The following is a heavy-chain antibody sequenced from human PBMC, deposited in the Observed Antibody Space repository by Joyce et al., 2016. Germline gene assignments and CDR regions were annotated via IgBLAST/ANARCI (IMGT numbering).Heavy chain of an antibody. CDR3: ARGYDFVGDWSDP. V-gene: IGHV1-3*04. D-gene: IGHD3-3*01. CDR1: GYSFSSYA. J-gene: IGHJ5*02. Sequence: QVQLVQSGAEVKKPGASVKVSCKASGYSFSSYALHWVRQAPGQRREWMGGINTGNGDTNYSPKLQGRLTFTRDTSANTAFMELSRLRSEDTAIYYCARGYDFVGDWSDPWGQGTGVTVSS. CDR2: INTGNGDT.